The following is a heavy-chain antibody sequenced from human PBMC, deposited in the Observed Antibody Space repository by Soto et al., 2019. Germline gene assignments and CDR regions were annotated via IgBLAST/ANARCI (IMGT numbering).Heavy chain of an antibody. CDR1: GGSFKSGSYY. J-gene: IGHJ1*01. D-gene: IGHD5-12*01. Sequence: SETLSLTCTVSGGSFKSGSYYWSWVRQPPGKGLEWIGYVYYTGRTSYSPSLESRVAISAVTSKNLFSLILTSVTTADTAVYYCGRDYDYCRHCGRGSLVSVSS. V-gene: IGHV4-61*01. CDR2: VYYTGRT. CDR3: GRDYDYCRH.